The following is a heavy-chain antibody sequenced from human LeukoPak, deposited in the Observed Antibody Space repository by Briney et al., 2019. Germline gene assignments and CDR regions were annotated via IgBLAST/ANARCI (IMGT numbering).Heavy chain of an antibody. CDR1: GYSISSGYY. CDR3: ARTHSSSWYEN. Sequence: SETLSLTCTVSGYSISSGYYWGWIRQPPGKGLEWIGSIYHSGSTYYNPSLKSRVTISVDTSKNQFSLKLSSVTAADTAVYYCARTHSSSWYENWGQGTLVTVSS. CDR2: IYHSGST. D-gene: IGHD6-13*01. J-gene: IGHJ4*02. V-gene: IGHV4-38-2*02.